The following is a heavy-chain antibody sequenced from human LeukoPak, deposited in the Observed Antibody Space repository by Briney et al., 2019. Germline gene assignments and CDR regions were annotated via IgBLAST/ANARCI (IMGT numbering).Heavy chain of an antibody. CDR2: IFSNGDT. Sequence: PGGSLTLSCTASEFTVSRNYMLWVRQAPGKGLEWVSLIFSNGDTHYADSVKGRFTISRDTSKNTVSLQMNSLRVEDTAMYYCTRDQMNYWGQGPVVTVSS. CDR3: TRDQMNY. D-gene: IGHD5-24*01. CDR1: EFTVSRNY. V-gene: IGHV3-53*01. J-gene: IGHJ4*02.